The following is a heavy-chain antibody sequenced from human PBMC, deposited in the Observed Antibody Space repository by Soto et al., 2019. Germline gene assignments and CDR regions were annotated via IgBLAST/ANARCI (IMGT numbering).Heavy chain of an antibody. D-gene: IGHD3-3*02. V-gene: IGHV3-33*01. CDR2: IWYDGSNT. Sequence: QVQLVESGGGVVQPERSLRLSCAASGFTFSSYAMHWVRQAPGKGLEWVGFIWYDGSNTFYAESVKGRFTISRDNSKNTVYLQINAVRAEDKAVDYYARNFSMLRVAHGYWGQGTLVTVSS. CDR1: GFTFSSYA. J-gene: IGHJ4*02. CDR3: ARNFSMLRVAHGY.